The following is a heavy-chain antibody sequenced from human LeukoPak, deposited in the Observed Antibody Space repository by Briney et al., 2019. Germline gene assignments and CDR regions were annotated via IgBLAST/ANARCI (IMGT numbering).Heavy chain of an antibody. V-gene: IGHV3-30-3*01. CDR3: ARDYWWNYDY. D-gene: IGHD1-7*01. CDR1: GFTFSDYA. Sequence: GGSLRLSCAASGFTFSDYAMHWVRQAPGKGLEWVAVISKDGSDKYYPGSVRGRFTISRDNSKNTIYLQMDSLRAEDAAIYYCARDYWWNYDYWGQGTLVTVSS. CDR2: ISKDGSDK. J-gene: IGHJ4*02.